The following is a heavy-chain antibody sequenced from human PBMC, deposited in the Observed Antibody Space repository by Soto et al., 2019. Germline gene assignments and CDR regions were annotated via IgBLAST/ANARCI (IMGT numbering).Heavy chain of an antibody. CDR2: IYPGDSDT. J-gene: IGHJ6*02. Sequence: ESLKISCKGSGYSFTSYWIGWVRQMPGKGLEWMGIIYPGDSDTRYSPSFQGQVTISADKSISTAYLQWSSLKASDTAMYYCARQREYDFWSGYFTPGNYYGMDVWGQGTTVTVSS. V-gene: IGHV5-51*01. D-gene: IGHD3-3*01. CDR3: ARQREYDFWSGYFTPGNYYGMDV. CDR1: GYSFTSYW.